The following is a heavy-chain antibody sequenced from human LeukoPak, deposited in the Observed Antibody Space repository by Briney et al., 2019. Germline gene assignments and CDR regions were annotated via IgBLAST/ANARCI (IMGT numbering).Heavy chain of an antibody. CDR3: ARESTTVKPPYYYYMDV. CDR1: GGSISSYY. D-gene: IGHD4-11*01. V-gene: IGHV4-39*07. J-gene: IGHJ6*03. CDR2: IYYSGST. Sequence: SETLSLTCTVSGGSISSYYWGWIRQPPGKGLEWIGSIYYSGSTYYNPSLKSRVTISVDTSKNQFSLKLSSVTAADTAVYYCARESTTVKPPYYYYMDVWGKGTTVTVSS.